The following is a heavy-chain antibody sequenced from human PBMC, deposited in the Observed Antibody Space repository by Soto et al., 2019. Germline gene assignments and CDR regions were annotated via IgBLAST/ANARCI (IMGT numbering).Heavy chain of an antibody. CDR3: ARADEVTAYSPRFEY. Sequence: GGSLRLSCAASGFTFSDYGMHWVRQAPGKGLEWLAVIWYDGSNEYYADSVKGRFTISRDNSDNTLFLQMTRVRAEDTAVYYCARADEVTAYSPRFEYWGQGTLVTVS. CDR1: GFTFSDYG. J-gene: IGHJ4*02. V-gene: IGHV3-33*01. CDR2: IWYDGSNE. D-gene: IGHD2-21*02.